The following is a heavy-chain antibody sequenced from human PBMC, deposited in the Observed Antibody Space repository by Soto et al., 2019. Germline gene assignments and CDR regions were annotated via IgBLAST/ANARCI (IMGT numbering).Heavy chain of an antibody. CDR3: ARDLGIFGVVYSYYYGMDV. D-gene: IGHD3-3*01. CDR1: GYTFTSYG. J-gene: IGHJ6*02. CDR2: ISAYNGNT. V-gene: IGHV1-18*01. Sequence: VSCKASGYTFTSYGISWVRQAPGQGLEWMGWISAYNGNTNYAQKLQGRVTMTTDTSTSTAYMELRSLRSDDTAVYYCARDLGIFGVVYSYYYGMDVWGQGTTVTVSS.